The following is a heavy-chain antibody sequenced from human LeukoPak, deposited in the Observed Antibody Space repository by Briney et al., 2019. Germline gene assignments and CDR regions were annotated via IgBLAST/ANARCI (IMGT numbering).Heavy chain of an antibody. CDR1: GFTFSSYS. D-gene: IGHD1-20*01. Sequence: GGSLRLSCAASGFTFSSYSMNWVRQAPGKELEWVSSISSSSSYIYYADSVKGRFTISRDNAKNSLYLQMNSLRAEDTAVYYCARLGITGTNHWGQGTLVTVSS. CDR2: ISSSSSYI. CDR3: ARLGITGTNH. J-gene: IGHJ5*02. V-gene: IGHV3-21*01.